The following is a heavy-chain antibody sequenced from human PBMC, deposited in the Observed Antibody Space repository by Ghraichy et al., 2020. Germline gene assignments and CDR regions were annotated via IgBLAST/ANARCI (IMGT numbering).Heavy chain of an antibody. CDR3: ARILLDDYGDSRAEGKYYYYGMDV. J-gene: IGHJ6*02. CDR1: GFSLSTSGMC. Sequence: SGPTLVKPTQTLTLTCTFSGFSLSTSGMCVSWIRQPPGKALEWLALIDWDDDKYYSTSLKTRLTISKDTSKNQVVLTMTNMDPVDTATYYCARILLDDYGDSRAEGKYYYYGMDVWGQGTTVTVSS. V-gene: IGHV2-70*01. CDR2: IDWDDDK. D-gene: IGHD4-17*01.